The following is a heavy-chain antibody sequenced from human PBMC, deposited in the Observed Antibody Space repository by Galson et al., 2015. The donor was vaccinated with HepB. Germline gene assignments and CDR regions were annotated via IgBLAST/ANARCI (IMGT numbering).Heavy chain of an antibody. CDR2: ISYDGSNK. D-gene: IGHD4-17*01. CDR1: GFTFSSYG. V-gene: IGHV3-30*18. Sequence: SLRLSCAASGFTFSSYGMHWVRQAPGRGLEWVAVISYDGSNKYYADSVKGRFTISRDNSKNTLYLQMNSLRAEDTAVYYCAKGVKRGATVTLGFGYWGQGTLVTVSS. J-gene: IGHJ4*02. CDR3: AKGVKRGATVTLGFGY.